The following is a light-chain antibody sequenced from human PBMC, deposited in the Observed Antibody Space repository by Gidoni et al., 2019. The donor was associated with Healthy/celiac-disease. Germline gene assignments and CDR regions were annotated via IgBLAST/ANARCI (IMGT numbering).Light chain of an antibody. CDR1: QGISSY. Sequence: AIRLTPSPSSLSASTGDRVTITCRASQGISSYLAWYQHKPGKAPKLLIYAASTWQSGVPSRFSGSGSGTDFTLTISCLQSEDFATYYCQQYYSYPRTFXQXTKLEIK. J-gene: IGKJ2*01. CDR2: AAS. V-gene: IGKV1-8*01. CDR3: QQYYSYPRT.